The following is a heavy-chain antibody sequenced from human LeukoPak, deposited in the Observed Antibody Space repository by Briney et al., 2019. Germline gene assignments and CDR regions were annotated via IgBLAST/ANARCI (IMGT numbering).Heavy chain of an antibody. V-gene: IGHV3-64D*06. CDR3: VKWAYSSSWYFSSYYYYYGMDV. Sequence: GGSLRLSCSASGFTFSSYAMHWVRQAPGKGLEYVSAISSNGGSTYYADSVKGRFAISRDNSKNTLYLQMSSLRAEDTAVYYCVKWAYSSSWYFSSYYYYYGMDVWGQGTTVTVSS. J-gene: IGHJ6*02. CDR1: GFTFSSYA. CDR2: ISSNGGST. D-gene: IGHD6-13*01.